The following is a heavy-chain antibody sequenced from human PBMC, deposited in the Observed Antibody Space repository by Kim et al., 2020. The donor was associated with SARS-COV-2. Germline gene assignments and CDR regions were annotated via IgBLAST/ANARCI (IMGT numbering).Heavy chain of an antibody. D-gene: IGHD3-10*01. V-gene: IGHV3-30*18. Sequence: GGSLRLSCAASGFTFSSYGMHWVRQAPGKGLEWVAVISYDGSNKYYADSVKGRFTISRDNSKNTLYLQMNSLRAEDTAVYYCAKDSMGMDVWGQGTTVTVSS. J-gene: IGHJ6*02. CDR3: AKDSMGMDV. CDR2: ISYDGSNK. CDR1: GFTFSSYG.